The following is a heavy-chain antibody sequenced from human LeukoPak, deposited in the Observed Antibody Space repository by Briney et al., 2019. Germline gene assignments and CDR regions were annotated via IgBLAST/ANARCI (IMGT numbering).Heavy chain of an antibody. Sequence: SETLSLTCTVTGGSISSYSWSWIRQPPGKGLEWIGYIYYSGSTNYNPSLKSRLTISVDTSKNQFSLKLSSVTAADTAVYYCARGMTTGPDPWGQGTLVTVSS. J-gene: IGHJ5*02. V-gene: IGHV4-59*08. CDR3: ARGMTTGPDP. CDR1: GGSISSYS. D-gene: IGHD4-17*01. CDR2: IYYSGST.